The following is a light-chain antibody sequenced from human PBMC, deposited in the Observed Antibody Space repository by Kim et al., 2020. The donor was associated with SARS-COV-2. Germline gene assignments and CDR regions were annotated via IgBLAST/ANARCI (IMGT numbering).Light chain of an antibody. V-gene: IGKV1-39*01. Sequence: DIQMTQSPSTLSASVGDRVTITCRTTQSISSHLNWYQQKPGRAPKLLISAASTLQGGVPSRFSGSGSETDFTLTISSLQPEVFATYFCKQSYITPFTFGPGTKVYIK. CDR3: KQSYITPFT. J-gene: IGKJ3*01. CDR1: QSISSH. CDR2: AAS.